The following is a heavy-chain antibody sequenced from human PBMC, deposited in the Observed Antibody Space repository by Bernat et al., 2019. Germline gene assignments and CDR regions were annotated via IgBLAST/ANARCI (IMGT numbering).Heavy chain of an antibody. CDR2: FYYSGST. Sequence: QLQLQESGPGLVKPSETLSLTCTVSGGSITSSSYYWGWIRQPPGKGLEWIGIFYYSGSTYYNPSLKSRVTISVDTSKNQFSLKLRSVTAADTAVYYCAAYASYDVWTGYYNPTLDYWGQGTLVTVSS. V-gene: IGHV4-39*01. CDR3: AAYASYDVWTGYYNPTLDY. CDR1: GGSITSSSYY. J-gene: IGHJ4*02. D-gene: IGHD3-9*01.